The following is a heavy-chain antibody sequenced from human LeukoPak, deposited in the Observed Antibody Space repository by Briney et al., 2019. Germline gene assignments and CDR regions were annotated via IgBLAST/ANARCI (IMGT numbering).Heavy chain of an antibody. D-gene: IGHD1-26*01. V-gene: IGHV3-30*18. J-gene: IGHJ4*02. CDR2: ISYDGSNK. CDR1: GFTFSNYG. Sequence: QPGRSLRLSCAASGFTFSNYGMHWVRQAPGKGLEWVALISYDGSNKYFADSVKGRFTISRDNSKNTLYLQMNSLRAEDTAVYYCAKEGRGRIVGATRVDYWGQGTLVTVSS. CDR3: AKEGRGRIVGATRVDY.